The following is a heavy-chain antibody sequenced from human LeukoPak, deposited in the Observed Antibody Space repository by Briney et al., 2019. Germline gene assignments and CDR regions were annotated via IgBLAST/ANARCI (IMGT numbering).Heavy chain of an antibody. J-gene: IGHJ4*01. D-gene: IGHD6-13*01. CDR2: INPGDSDT. Sequence: GESLKISCKGSGYSFTSYWIGWVRQMPGKGLEWMGIINPGDSDTRYSPSFQDHVTISADESISTAYLQWSSLEASDTAIYYCARQGRSWYAIDYWGQEPWSPSPQ. CDR1: GYSFTSYW. V-gene: IGHV5-51*01. CDR3: ARQGRSWYAIDY.